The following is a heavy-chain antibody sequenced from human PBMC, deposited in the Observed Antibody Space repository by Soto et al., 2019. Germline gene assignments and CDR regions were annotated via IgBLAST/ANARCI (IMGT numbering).Heavy chain of an antibody. CDR3: ARDTYYGDYAGYYYYYMDV. V-gene: IGHV3-48*01. CDR2: ISSSSSTI. J-gene: IGHJ6*03. D-gene: IGHD4-17*01. Sequence: EVQLVESGGGLVQPGGSLRLSCAASGFTFSSYSMNWVRQAPGKGLEWVSYISSSSSTIYYADSVKGRFTISRDNAKNSLYMQMNSLRAEDTAVYYCARDTYYGDYAGYYYYYMDVMGKVTTVTVSS. CDR1: GFTFSSYS.